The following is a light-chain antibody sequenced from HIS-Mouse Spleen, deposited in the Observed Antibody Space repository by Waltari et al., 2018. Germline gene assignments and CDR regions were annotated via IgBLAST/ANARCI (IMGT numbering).Light chain of an antibody. CDR1: SSDVGSYNL. CDR2: EGS. CDR3: CSYAGSSTWV. Sequence: QSALTQPASVSGSPGQSITISCTGTSSDVGSYNLVSWYQQHPGKAPNLVIYEGSKRPSGVANRLSGSKSGNTASLTIAGLQAEDEADYYCCSYAGSSTWVFGGGTKLTVL. J-gene: IGLJ3*02. V-gene: IGLV2-23*01.